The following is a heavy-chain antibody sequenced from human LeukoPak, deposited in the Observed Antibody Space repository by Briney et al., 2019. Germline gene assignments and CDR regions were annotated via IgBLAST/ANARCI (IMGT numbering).Heavy chain of an antibody. CDR3: ARDHRGSLAADAFDI. D-gene: IGHD3-16*01. Sequence: SETLSLTCTVSGGSISSSSYYWGWIRQPPGKGLEWIGNIYYSGSTYYNPSLKSRVTISIDTSKNQFSLKLSSVTAADTAVYYCARDHRGSLAADAFDIWGQGTMVTVSS. CDR1: GGSISSSSYY. V-gene: IGHV4-39*07. CDR2: IYYSGST. J-gene: IGHJ3*02.